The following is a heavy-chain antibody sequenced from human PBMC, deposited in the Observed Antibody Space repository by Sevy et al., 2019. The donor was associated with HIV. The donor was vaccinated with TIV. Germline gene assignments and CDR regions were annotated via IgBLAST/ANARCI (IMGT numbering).Heavy chain of an antibody. CDR3: ASLYYYDSSGYFPGLRSFDI. J-gene: IGHJ3*02. V-gene: IGHV3-53*01. CDR2: IYSGGST. CDR1: GFTVSSNY. D-gene: IGHD3-22*01. Sequence: GGSLRLSCAASGFTVSSNYMSWVRQAPGKGLEWVSVIYSGGSTYYADSVKGRFTISRDNSKNTLYLQRNSLRAEDTAVYYCASLYYYDSSGYFPGLRSFDIWGQGTMVTVSS.